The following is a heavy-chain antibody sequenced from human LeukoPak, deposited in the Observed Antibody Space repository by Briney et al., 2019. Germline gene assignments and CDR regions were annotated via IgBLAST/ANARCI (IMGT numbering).Heavy chain of an antibody. D-gene: IGHD3-22*01. J-gene: IGHJ6*02. V-gene: IGHV6-1*01. Sequence: SQTLSLTCAIPGDSVFSNSAAWNWIRQSPSRGLEWLGRTYYRSKWYNDYAESVKSRIVINPDTSKNQFSLQLNSVTPEDTAVYYGPRDLHYYDNSGYYQYYYGMDAWGQGTTVTVSS. CDR2: TYYRSKWYN. CDR1: GDSVFSNSAA. CDR3: PRDLHYYDNSGYYQYYYGMDA.